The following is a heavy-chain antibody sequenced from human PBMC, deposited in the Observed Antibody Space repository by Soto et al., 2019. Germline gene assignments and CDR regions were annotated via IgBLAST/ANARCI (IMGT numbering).Heavy chain of an antibody. CDR3: ARQAWIAAAGSLDY. J-gene: IGHJ4*02. Sequence: PSETLSLTCTVSGGSMSRDDYYWSWIRQPPGKGLEWIGFIYHTGSTYYSPSLKSRVTISVDTSKNQFSLKLSSVTAADTAVYYCARQAWIAAAGSLDYWGQGTLVTXSS. CDR1: GGSMSRDDYY. V-gene: IGHV4-30-4*01. CDR2: IYHTGST. D-gene: IGHD6-13*01.